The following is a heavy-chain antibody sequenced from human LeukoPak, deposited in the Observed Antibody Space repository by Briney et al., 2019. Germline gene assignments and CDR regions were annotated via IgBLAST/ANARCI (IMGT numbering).Heavy chain of an antibody. D-gene: IGHD1-7*01. Sequence: PSETLSLTFTVSGGSISSITYYWGWIRQPPGKGLEWVGHMYYRGNTFYNPSLKSRVTISVDTSKNQFSLKLRSVTAADTAVYYCASLYGNYQNYFDYWGQGTLVTVSS. J-gene: IGHJ4*02. CDR3: ASLYGNYQNYFDY. CDR1: GGSISSITYY. CDR2: MYYRGNT. V-gene: IGHV4-39*07.